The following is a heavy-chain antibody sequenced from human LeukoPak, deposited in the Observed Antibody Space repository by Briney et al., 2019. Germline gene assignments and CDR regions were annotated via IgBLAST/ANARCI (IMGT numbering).Heavy chain of an antibody. CDR1: GFTFSAHY. J-gene: IGHJ4*02. CDR3: AKAFCSEKQCTLDS. D-gene: IGHD3-3*01. Sequence: GGALRLSCAASGFTFSAHYMDWVGQAPGKGLEGVGRNREKVNSYTTVYAASVKGRFTISRDDSTNSVFLQMNSLKTEDTAVYYCAKAFCSEKQCTLDSWGQGTLVSVSS. CDR2: NREKVNSYTT. V-gene: IGHV3-72*01.